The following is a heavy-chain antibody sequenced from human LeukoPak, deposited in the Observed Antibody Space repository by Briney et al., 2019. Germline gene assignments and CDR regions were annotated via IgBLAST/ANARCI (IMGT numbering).Heavy chain of an antibody. CDR2: IWYDRSNK. CDR3: ARDFDYYDSSGYDAPLDV. J-gene: IGHJ6*02. CDR1: GFTFSSYG. V-gene: IGHV3-33*01. D-gene: IGHD3-22*01. Sequence: GGSLRLSCAASGFTFSSYGMHWVRQVPGKGLEWVAVIWYDRSNKYHADSVKGRFTISRDNSKNTLHLQMNSLRAEDTAVYYCARDFDYYDSSGYDAPLDVWGQGTTVTVSS.